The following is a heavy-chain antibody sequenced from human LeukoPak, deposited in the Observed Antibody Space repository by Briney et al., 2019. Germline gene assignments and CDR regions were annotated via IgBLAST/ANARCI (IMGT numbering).Heavy chain of an antibody. CDR2: IYSDDRT. CDR1: GFSVRSNY. V-gene: IGHV3-53*01. CDR3: AIGGSHIGVIPTHSFDY. J-gene: IGHJ4*02. Sequence: GGSLRLSCAASGFSVRSNYMSWVRQAPGKGLEWVSVIYSDDRTYYADSVKGRFTISRDNSKNTLYLQMNSLRAEDTAVYYCAIGGSHIGVIPTHSFDYWGQGTLVTVSS. D-gene: IGHD3-10*01.